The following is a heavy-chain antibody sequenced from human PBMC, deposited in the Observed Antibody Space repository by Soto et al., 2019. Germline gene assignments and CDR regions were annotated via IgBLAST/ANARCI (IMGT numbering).Heavy chain of an antibody. V-gene: IGHV3-64D*06. D-gene: IGHD2-21*02. CDR1: GFTFSSYA. Sequence: GGFLRLSCSASGFTFSSYAMHWVRQAPGKGLEYVSAISSNGGSTYYADSVKGRFTISRDNSKNTLYLQMSSLRAEDTAVYYCVKGQRRTVVTPEDYWGQGTLVTVSS. CDR3: VKGQRRTVVTPEDY. CDR2: ISSNGGST. J-gene: IGHJ4*02.